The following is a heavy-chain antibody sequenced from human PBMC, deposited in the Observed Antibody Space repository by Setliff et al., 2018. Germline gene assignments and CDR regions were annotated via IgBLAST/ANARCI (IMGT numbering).Heavy chain of an antibody. CDR3: ARGRNIAARLLDS. D-gene: IGHD6-6*01. J-gene: IGHJ4*02. CDR1: GASISSGTYY. Sequence: PSETLSLTCTVSGASISSGTYYWGWIRQPPGKGLEWIGRIHYLGTTYSNASLASRVTISIDTSRDQFSLKLISMIAADTAVYYCARGRNIAARLLDSWGQGTLVTVSS. V-gene: IGHV4-39*07. CDR2: IHYLGTT.